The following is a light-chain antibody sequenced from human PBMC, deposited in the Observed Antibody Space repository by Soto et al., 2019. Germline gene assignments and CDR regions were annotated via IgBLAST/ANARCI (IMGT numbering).Light chain of an antibody. Sequence: DIQMTQSPSSLSASVGDRVTITCQASQDISNYLNWYQQKPGKAPKLLIYDASNLETGVPSRFSGSGSGTDFTFTISSLQPEDIATYYCQQYDNLHTWTFGQGTQVEIK. J-gene: IGKJ1*01. V-gene: IGKV1-33*01. CDR2: DAS. CDR1: QDISNY. CDR3: QQYDNLHTWT.